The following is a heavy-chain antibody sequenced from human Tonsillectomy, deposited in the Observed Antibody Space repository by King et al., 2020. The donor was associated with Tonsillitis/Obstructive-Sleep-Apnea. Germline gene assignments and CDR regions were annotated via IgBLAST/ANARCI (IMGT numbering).Heavy chain of an antibody. V-gene: IGHV3-15*07. J-gene: IGHJ4*02. CDR1: GFTFSNAW. CDR2: IKSKIDGGTT. Sequence: VQLVESGGGLVKPGGSLRLSCAASGFTFSNAWMNWVRQAPGKGLEWVGLIKSKIDGGTTDYAAPVKGRFTISRDDSKNTLYLQMNSLKTEDTAVYYCTTEPYSGGYIDYWGQGTQVTVSS. D-gene: IGHD1-26*01. CDR3: TTEPYSGGYIDY.